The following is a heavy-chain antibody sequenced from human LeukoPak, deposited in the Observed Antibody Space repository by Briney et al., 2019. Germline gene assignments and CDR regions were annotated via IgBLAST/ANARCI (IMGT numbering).Heavy chain of an antibody. CDR3: ARVGLEWLLNYYYYYYMDV. V-gene: IGHV4-59*01. CDR1: GGSFSGYY. Sequence: PSETLSLTCAVYGGSFSGYYWSWIRQPPGKGLEWIGYIYYSGSTNYNPSLKSRVTISVDTSKNQFSLKLSSVTAADTAVYYCARVGLEWLLNYYYYYYMDVWGKGTTVTVSS. CDR2: IYYSGST. J-gene: IGHJ6*03. D-gene: IGHD3-3*01.